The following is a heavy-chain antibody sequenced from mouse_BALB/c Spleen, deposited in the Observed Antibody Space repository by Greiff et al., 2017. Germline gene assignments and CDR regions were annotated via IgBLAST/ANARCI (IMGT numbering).Heavy chain of an antibody. CDR2: ISYSGST. CDR1: GYSITSDYA. CDR3: ARRLGRGVGDY. J-gene: IGHJ4*01. V-gene: IGHV3-2*02. Sequence: DVQLQESGPGLVKPSQSLSLTCTVTGYSITSDYAWNWIRQFPGNKLEWMGYISYSGSTSYNPSLKSRISITRDTSKNQFFLQLNSVTTEDTATYYCARRLGRGVGDYWGQGTSVTVSS. D-gene: IGHD4-1*01.